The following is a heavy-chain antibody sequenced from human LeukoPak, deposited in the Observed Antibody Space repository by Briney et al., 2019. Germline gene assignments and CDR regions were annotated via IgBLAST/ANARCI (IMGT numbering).Heavy chain of an antibody. CDR1: GYTFTGYY. Sequence: ASVKVSCKASGYTFTGYYMHWVRQAPGQGLEWMGWINPNSGGTNYAQKFQGRVTMTRDTSISTAYMELSRLRSDDTAVYYCTRGIAAAGPFDPWGQGTLFTVSS. V-gene: IGHV1-2*02. D-gene: IGHD6-13*01. CDR3: TRGIAAAGPFDP. J-gene: IGHJ5*02. CDR2: INPNSGGT.